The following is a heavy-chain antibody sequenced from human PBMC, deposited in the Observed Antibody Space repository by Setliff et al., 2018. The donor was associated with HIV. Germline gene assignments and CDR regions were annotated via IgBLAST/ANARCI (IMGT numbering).Heavy chain of an antibody. CDR1: GGSISSGYYY. CDR3: ASYSSSWTSFQH. D-gene: IGHD6-13*01. Sequence: ASETLSLTCSVSGGSISSGYYYWSWIRQHPGKGLEWIGYIYYSGSSYYNPSLKSRVTISVDTSKNQFSLKLSSVTAADTALYYCASYSSSWTSFQHWGQGTLVTVSS. CDR2: IYYSGSS. J-gene: IGHJ1*01. V-gene: IGHV4-31*03.